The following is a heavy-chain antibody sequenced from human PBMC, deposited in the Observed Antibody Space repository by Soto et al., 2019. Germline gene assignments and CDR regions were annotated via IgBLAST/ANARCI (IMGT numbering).Heavy chain of an antibody. V-gene: IGHV1-69*13. CDR2: IIPIFGTA. CDR1: GGTFSSYA. D-gene: IGHD6-19*01. CDR3: ASDSSGGGWFDP. J-gene: IGHJ5*02. Sequence: SVKVSCKASGGTFSSYAISWVRQAPGQGLEWMGGIIPIFGTANYAQKFQGRVTITADESTSTAYMELSSLRSEDTAVYYCASDSSGGGWFDPWGQGTLVTVSS.